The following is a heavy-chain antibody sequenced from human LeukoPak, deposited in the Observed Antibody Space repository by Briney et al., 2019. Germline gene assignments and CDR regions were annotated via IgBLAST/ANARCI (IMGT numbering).Heavy chain of an antibody. CDR3: ARVYGGNRNFDY. D-gene: IGHD4-23*01. CDR2: INSDGSST. Sequence: GGSLRLSCAASGFTFSSYWMHWVRQAPGKGLVWVSGINSDGSSTSYADSVKGRFTISRDNAKETLYLQMNSLGAEDTAVYYCARVYGGNRNFDYWGQGTLVTVSS. J-gene: IGHJ4*02. V-gene: IGHV3-74*01. CDR1: GFTFSSYW.